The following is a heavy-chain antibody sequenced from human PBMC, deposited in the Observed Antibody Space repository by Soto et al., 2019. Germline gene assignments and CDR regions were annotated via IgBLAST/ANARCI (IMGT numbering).Heavy chain of an antibody. CDR2: IYYSGGT. D-gene: IGHD5-12*01. CDR1: GGSISRGGYY. Sequence: QVQLQESGPGLVKPSQTLSLTCTVSGGSISRGGYYWSWIRQHPGKGLEWIGYIYYSGGTYYNPCLKSRVTISVDTSENQVSLRLSSVTAADTAVYYCARKDSGYADYMDVWGKGTTVTFSS. CDR3: ARKDSGYADYMDV. J-gene: IGHJ6*03. V-gene: IGHV4-31*03.